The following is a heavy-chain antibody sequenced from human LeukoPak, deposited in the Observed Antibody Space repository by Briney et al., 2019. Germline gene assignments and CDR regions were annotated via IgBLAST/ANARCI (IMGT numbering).Heavy chain of an antibody. CDR2: IYYSGST. D-gene: IGHD5-18*01. Sequence: SETLSLTCTVSGGSISSYYWSWIRQPPGKGLEWIGYIYYSGSTNYTPSLKSRVTISVDTSKNQFSLKLSSVTAADTAVYYCARGYSYGFDWFDPWGQGTLVTVSS. CDR3: ARGYSYGFDWFDP. V-gene: IGHV4-59*01. CDR1: GGSISSYY. J-gene: IGHJ5*02.